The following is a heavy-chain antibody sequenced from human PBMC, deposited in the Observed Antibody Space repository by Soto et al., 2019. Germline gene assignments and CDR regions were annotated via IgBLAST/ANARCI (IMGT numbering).Heavy chain of an antibody. V-gene: IGHV1-69*01. CDR2: IIPIFGTA. D-gene: IGHD6-6*01. Sequence: QVQLVQSGAEVKKPGSSVKVSCKASGGTFSSYAISWVRQAPGQGLEWMGGIIPIFGTANYAQKFQGRVTITADESTSTAYMELSSRRSEDTAVYYCAREPIEYSSSSTVHYFDYWGQGTLVTVSS. J-gene: IGHJ4*02. CDR1: GGTFSSYA. CDR3: AREPIEYSSSSTVHYFDY.